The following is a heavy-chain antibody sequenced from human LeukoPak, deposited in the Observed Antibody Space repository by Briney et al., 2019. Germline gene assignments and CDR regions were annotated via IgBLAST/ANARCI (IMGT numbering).Heavy chain of an antibody. V-gene: IGHV3-48*01. D-gene: IGHD1-1*01. CDR3: ARDIWWNDANSMYYYYYMDV. CDR1: GFTFDDYG. Sequence: PGGSLRLSCAASGFTFDDYGMSWVRQAPGKGLEWVSYISSSSTTIYYADSLKGRFTISRDNAKKSLYLQMNSLRAEDTAVYYCARDIWWNDANSMYYYYYMDVWGKGTTVTVSS. J-gene: IGHJ6*03. CDR2: ISSSSTTI.